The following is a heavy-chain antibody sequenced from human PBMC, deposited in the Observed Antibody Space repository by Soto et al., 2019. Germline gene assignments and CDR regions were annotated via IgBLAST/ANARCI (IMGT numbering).Heavy chain of an antibody. V-gene: IGHV4-31*03. D-gene: IGHD3-10*01. J-gene: IGHJ6*02. Sequence: QVQLQESGPGLVKPSQTLSLTCTVSGGSISSGGYYWSWIRQHPGKGLEWIGYIYYSGSTYYNPSLKGRVTISVDTSKNQFSPKLSSVTAADTAVYYCARDSRLLWFGETLDGMDVWGQGTTVTVSS. CDR2: IYYSGST. CDR3: ARDSRLLWFGETLDGMDV. CDR1: GGSISSGGYY.